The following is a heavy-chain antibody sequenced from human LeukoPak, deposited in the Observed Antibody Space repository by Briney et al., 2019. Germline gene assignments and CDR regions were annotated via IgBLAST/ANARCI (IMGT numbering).Heavy chain of an antibody. J-gene: IGHJ4*02. V-gene: IGHV3-30*02. CDR1: GFTFSSYG. CDR2: IRYDGSNK. D-gene: IGHD3-22*01. CDR3: ANQDSSGYSYYFDY. Sequence: GGSLRLSCAASGFTFSSYGMRWVRQAPGKGLEWVAFIRYDGSNKYCADSVKGRFTISRDNSKNTLYLQMNSLRAEDTAVHYCANQDSSGYSYYFDYWGQGTLVTVSS.